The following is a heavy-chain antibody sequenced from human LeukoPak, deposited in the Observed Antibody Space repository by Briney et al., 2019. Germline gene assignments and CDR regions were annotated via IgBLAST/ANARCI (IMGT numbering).Heavy chain of an antibody. CDR1: GFTFSTYA. J-gene: IGHJ4*02. V-gene: IGHV3-23*01. D-gene: IGHD5-12*01. CDR2: ISGSGGST. CDR3: AIGGYSGYEFDY. Sequence: PGGSLRLSCAASGFTFSTYAMTWVRQAPGKGLEWVSAISGSGGSTYYADSVKGRFTISRDNSKNTLYLQMNSLRAEDTAVYYCAIGGYSGYEFDYWGQGTLVTVSS.